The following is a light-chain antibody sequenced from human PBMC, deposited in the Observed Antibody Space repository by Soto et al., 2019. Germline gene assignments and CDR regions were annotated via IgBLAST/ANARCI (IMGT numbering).Light chain of an antibody. V-gene: IGKV1-5*01. J-gene: IGKJ2*01. CDR1: QSISNW. Sequence: DIQMTQSPSTLSASEGDRVTITCRASQSISNWLAWYQQKPGKAPKFLIFDASNLASGVPSRFSGSGSGTEFTLTIGSLQPDDFATYYSQQYDSYPVTFGQGTKLEIK. CDR3: QQYDSYPVT. CDR2: DAS.